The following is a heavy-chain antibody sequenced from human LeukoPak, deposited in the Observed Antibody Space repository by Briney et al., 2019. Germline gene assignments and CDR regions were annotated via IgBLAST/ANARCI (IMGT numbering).Heavy chain of an antibody. CDR3: ARDGHRRYYYESSDYRFDY. CDR1: GYTFTGYF. D-gene: IGHD3-22*01. CDR2: INPNSGGT. Sequence: ASVKVSCKASGYTFTGYFMHWVRQAPGQGLEWMGWINPNSGGTNYAQKFQGRVTMTGDTSISTAYMDLSSLRSDDTAVYYCARDGHRRYYYESSDYRFDYWGQGTLVTVSS. J-gene: IGHJ4*02. V-gene: IGHV1-2*02.